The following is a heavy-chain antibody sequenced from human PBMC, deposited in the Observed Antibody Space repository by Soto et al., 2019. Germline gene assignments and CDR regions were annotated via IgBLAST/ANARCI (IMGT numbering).Heavy chain of an antibody. V-gene: IGHV3-30*18. CDR3: AKDEGIVGATTLDY. D-gene: IGHD1-26*01. CDR2: ISYDGSNK. Sequence: QVQLVESGGGVVQPGRSLRLSCAASGFTFSSYGMHWVRQAPGKGLEWVAVISYDGSNKYYADSVKGRFTISRDNSKNTLYLQTYSLRAEDTAVYYCAKDEGIVGATTLDYWGQGTLVTVSS. J-gene: IGHJ4*02. CDR1: GFTFSSYG.